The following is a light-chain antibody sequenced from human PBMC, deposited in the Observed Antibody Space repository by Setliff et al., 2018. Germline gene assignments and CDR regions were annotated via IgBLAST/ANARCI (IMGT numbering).Light chain of an antibody. V-gene: IGLV1-40*01. CDR1: GAGFT. Sequence: QSVLTQPPSVSGAPGQRVSISCTGIGAGFTVHWYQQLSTTAPKLLISHNNNRPSGVPDRFSGSRSGTSASLVITGLQAEDEADYYCSSYTSLSTRVFGTGTKVTVL. CDR2: HNN. J-gene: IGLJ1*01. CDR3: SSYTSLSTRV.